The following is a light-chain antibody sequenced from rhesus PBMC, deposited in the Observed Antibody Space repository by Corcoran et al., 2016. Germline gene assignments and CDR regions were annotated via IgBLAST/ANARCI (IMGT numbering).Light chain of an antibody. Sequence: DIQMTQSPSSLSASVGDRVTVTCRASQDINRILTWYQQKPVKAPTLLIYGASTLQTGVSARFSGSGSGTEFTLTISSLQPEDVATYYCLQGYTTPLTFGGGTKVEIK. CDR1: QDINRI. J-gene: IGKJ4*01. CDR3: LQGYTTPLT. CDR2: GAS. V-gene: IGKV1-94*01.